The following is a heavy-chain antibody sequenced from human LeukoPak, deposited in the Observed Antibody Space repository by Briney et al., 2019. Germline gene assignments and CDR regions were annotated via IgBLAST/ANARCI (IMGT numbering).Heavy chain of an antibody. CDR3: ARDEAIYNGAWKQTNWFDP. Sequence: ASVKVSCKASGYTFTSYGITWVRQAPVQGLEWMGWINPNNGGTKYAQKFQGRVTMSRDTSISTAYIELTSLTYDDTATYFCARDEAIYNGAWKQTNWFDPWGQGTQVTVSS. V-gene: IGHV1-2*02. CDR1: GYTFTSYG. CDR2: INPNNGGT. D-gene: IGHD2-8*01. J-gene: IGHJ5*02.